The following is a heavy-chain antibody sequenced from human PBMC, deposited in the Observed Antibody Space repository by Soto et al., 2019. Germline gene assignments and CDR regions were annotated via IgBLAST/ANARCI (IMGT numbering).Heavy chain of an antibody. V-gene: IGHV2-5*02. CDR2: IYWDDDK. D-gene: IGHD3-9*01. J-gene: IGHJ3*02. CDR1: GFSLSTSGVG. CDR3: AHSPVLTLILTGYPGAFDI. Sequence: SGPTLVNPTQTPTLTCTLSGFSLSTSGVGVGWIRQPPGKALEWLALIYWDDDKRYSPSLKSRLTITKDTSKNQVVLTMTNMDPVDTATYYCAHSPVLTLILTGYPGAFDIWGQGTMVTVSS.